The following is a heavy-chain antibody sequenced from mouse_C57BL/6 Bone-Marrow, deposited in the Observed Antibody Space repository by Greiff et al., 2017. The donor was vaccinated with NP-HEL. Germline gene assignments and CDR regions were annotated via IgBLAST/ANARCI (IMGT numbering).Heavy chain of an antibody. CDR3: ARHSPLAY. CDR2: ISNGGGST. CDR1: GFTFSDYY. V-gene: IGHV5-12*01. J-gene: IGHJ3*01. Sequence: EVKLQESGGGLVQPGGSLKLSCAASGFTFSDYYMYWVRQTPEKRLEWVAYISNGGGSTYYPDTVKGRFTISRDNAKNTLYLQMSRLKSEDTAMYYCARHSPLAYWGQGTLVTVSA.